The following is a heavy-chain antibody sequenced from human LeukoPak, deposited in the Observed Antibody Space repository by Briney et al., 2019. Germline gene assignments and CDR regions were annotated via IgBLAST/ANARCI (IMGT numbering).Heavy chain of an antibody. CDR3: ARDYWWNYDY. V-gene: IGHV3-30-3*01. CDR2: ISKDGSDK. J-gene: IGHJ4*02. D-gene: IGHD1-7*01. CDR1: GFTFGDYA. Sequence: GRSLRLSCAASGFTFGDYAMHWVRQAPGKGLEWVAVISKDGSDKYYPGSVRGRFTISRDNSKNTIYLQMDSLRAEDTAIYYCARDYWWNYDYWGQGTLVTVSS.